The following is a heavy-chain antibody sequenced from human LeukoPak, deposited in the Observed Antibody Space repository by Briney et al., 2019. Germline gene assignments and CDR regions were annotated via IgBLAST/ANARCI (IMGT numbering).Heavy chain of an antibody. CDR2: IYPGDSDT. Sequence: GESLQISCKGSGYRFTSYWIGWVRQMPGKGLEWMGIIYPGDSDTRYSPSFQGQVTISADKSSSTAYLQWSSLKASDTAMYYCARHDYDYVWGSYRPYYFEYWGQGTLVTVSS. CDR3: ARHDYDYVWGSYRPYYFEY. J-gene: IGHJ4*02. D-gene: IGHD3-16*02. V-gene: IGHV5-51*01. CDR1: GYRFTSYW.